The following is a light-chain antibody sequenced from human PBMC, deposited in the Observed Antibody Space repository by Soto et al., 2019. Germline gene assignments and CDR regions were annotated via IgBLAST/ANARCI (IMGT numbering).Light chain of an antibody. CDR3: QHYGRSLST. CDR2: GAS. J-gene: IGKJ1*01. V-gene: IGKV3-20*01. CDR1: QSVSSTY. Sequence: EIVLTQSPGTLSLSPGEGATLSCRASQSVSSTYLVWYQQTPGQAPRLLIYGASNRATGIPDRFSGSGSGTDFTLTINRLEPEDFAVYYCQHYGRSLSTFGQGTKVEVK.